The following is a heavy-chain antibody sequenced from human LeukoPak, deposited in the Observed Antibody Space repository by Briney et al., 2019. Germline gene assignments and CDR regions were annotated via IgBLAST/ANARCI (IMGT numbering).Heavy chain of an antibody. J-gene: IGHJ5*02. Sequence: SETLSLTCTVSGGSISSYYWSWIRQPPGKGLEWIGYIYYSGSTNYNPSLKSRVTISVDTSKNQFSLKLSSVTAADTAVYYCARTVHDYGDYRWFDPWGQGTLVTVSS. CDR2: IYYSGST. CDR1: GGSISSYY. V-gene: IGHV4-59*01. D-gene: IGHD4-17*01. CDR3: ARTVHDYGDYRWFDP.